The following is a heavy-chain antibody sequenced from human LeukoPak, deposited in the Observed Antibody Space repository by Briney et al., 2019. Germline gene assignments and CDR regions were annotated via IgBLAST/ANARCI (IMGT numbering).Heavy chain of an antibody. D-gene: IGHD3-9*01. CDR2: IYYSGST. CDR3: ARGQELTGLGY. V-gene: IGHV4-39*07. Sequence: SETLSLTCTVSGGSISSSSYYWGWIRQPPGKGLEWIGSIYYSGSTYYYPSLKSRVTISVDTSKNQFSLKLSSVTAADTAVYYCARGQELTGLGYWGQGTLVTVSS. J-gene: IGHJ4*02. CDR1: GGSISSSSYY.